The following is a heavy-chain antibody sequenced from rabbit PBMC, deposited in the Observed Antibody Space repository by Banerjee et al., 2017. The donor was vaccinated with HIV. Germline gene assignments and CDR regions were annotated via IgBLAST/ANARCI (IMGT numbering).Heavy chain of an antibody. Sequence: GDLVKPGASLTLTCTASGFSFSSNYYMCWVRQAPGKGLEWIACIYAGSSGSTYYASWAKGRFTISKTSSTTVTLQMTSLTAADTATYFCARRPAMTLVVNLWGQGTLVTVS. J-gene: IGHJ3*01. V-gene: IGHV1S40*01. CDR3: ARRPAMTLVVNL. CDR2: IYAGSSGST. CDR1: GFSFSSNYY. D-gene: IGHD2-1*01.